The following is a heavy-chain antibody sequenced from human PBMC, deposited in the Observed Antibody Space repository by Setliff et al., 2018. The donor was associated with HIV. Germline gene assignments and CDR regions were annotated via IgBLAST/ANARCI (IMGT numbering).Heavy chain of an antibody. J-gene: IGHJ4*02. D-gene: IGHD1-26*01. CDR3: ARQYADPESGILDAFDI. Sequence: KPSETLSLTCAVSGYSTSSGYYWGWIRQPPGKGLEWIGSIYHSGSTSYNPSLKSRVTISLDTSKNQFSLRLSSVTAADTAVYYCARQYADPESGILDAFDIWGQGSLVTVSS. CDR2: IYHSGST. V-gene: IGHV4-38-2*01. CDR1: GYSTSSGYY.